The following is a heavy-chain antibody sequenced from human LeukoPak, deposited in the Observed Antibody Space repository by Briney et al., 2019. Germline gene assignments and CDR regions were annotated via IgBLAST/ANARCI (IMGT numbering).Heavy chain of an antibody. CDR3: AKDLAGELRVLEWLLLDKYYYGTDV. V-gene: IGHV3-23*01. D-gene: IGHD3-3*01. CDR2: ISGSGGST. J-gene: IGHJ6*02. CDR1: GFTFSSYA. Sequence: GGSLRLSCAASGFTFSSYAMSWVRQAPGKGLEWVSAISGSGGSTYYADSVKGRFTISRDNSKNTLYLQMNSLRAEDTAVYYCAKDLAGELRVLEWLLLDKYYYGTDVWGQGTTVTVSS.